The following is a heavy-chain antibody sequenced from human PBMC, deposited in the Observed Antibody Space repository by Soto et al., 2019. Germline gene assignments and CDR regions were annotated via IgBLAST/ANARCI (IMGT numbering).Heavy chain of an antibody. V-gene: IGHV4-59*01. Sequence: SETLCLTCSVSGGSISGYDGSWIRQPPGKGLEWIGYIYYSGSTNYNPSLKSRVTISVDTSKNQFSLKLSSVTAADTAVYYCARGSWLVGGSGSYYYYGMDVWGQGTTVTVSS. CDR2: IYYSGST. CDR1: GGSISGYD. J-gene: IGHJ6*02. CDR3: ARGSWLVGGSGSYYYYGMDV. D-gene: IGHD3-10*01.